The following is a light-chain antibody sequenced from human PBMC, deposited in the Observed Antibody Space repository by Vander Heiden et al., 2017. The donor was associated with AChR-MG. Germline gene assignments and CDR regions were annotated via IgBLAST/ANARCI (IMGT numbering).Light chain of an antibody. J-gene: IGLJ2*01. Sequence: QSVLTQPPSASRAPGQRVTISCTGSSSNIGAGYDVHWYQQLPGTAPKLLIYGNSNRPSGVPDRFSGSKSGTSASLAITGLQAEDEADYYCQSYDSSLSGSTVFGGGTKLTVL. V-gene: IGLV1-40*01. CDR1: SSNIGAGYD. CDR2: GNS. CDR3: QSYDSSLSGSTV.